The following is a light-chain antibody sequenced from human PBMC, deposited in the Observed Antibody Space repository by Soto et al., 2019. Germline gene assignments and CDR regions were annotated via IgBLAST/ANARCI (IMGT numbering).Light chain of an antibody. CDR2: GNS. J-gene: IGLJ2*01. V-gene: IGLV1-40*01. Sequence: QLVLTQSPSVSRAPGQRVTISCTGSSSNIGAGYDVHWYQQLPGTAPKLLIYGNSNRPSGVPDRFSGSKSGTSASLAITGLQAEDEADYYCQSYDSSLSAVVFGGGTKLTVL. CDR3: QSYDSSLSAVV. CDR1: SSNIGAGYD.